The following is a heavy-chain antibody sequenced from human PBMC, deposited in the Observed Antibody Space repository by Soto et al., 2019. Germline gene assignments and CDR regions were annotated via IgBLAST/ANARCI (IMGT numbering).Heavy chain of an antibody. J-gene: IGHJ6*02. D-gene: IGHD4-17*01. CDR1: GGSISSGGYS. CDR3: ARAHYGDYGYGMDV. CDR2: IYHSGST. Sequence: QLQLQESGSGLVKPSQTLSLTCAVSGGSISSGGYSWSWIRQPPGKGLEWIGYIYHSGSTYYNQSLKSRFTISVDRSKNQFSLKLSSVTAADTAVYYCARAHYGDYGYGMDVWGQGTTVTVSS. V-gene: IGHV4-30-2*01.